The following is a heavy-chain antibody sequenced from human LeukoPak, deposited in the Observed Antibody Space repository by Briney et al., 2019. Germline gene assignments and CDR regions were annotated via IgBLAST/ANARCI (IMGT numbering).Heavy chain of an antibody. Sequence: GGSLRLSCAASGFTFSSHAMSWVRQAPGKGLEWVSTIGGSGSPIFYTDSVKGRFTISRDKSKHTLPLQMNSLSAEDSAIFYCVKDFDYWGQGTLVTVSS. CDR1: GFTFSSHA. V-gene: IGHV3-23*01. J-gene: IGHJ4*02. CDR3: VKDFDY. CDR2: IGGSGSPI.